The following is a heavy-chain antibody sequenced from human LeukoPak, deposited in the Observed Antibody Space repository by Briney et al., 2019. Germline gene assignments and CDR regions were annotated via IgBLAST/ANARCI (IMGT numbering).Heavy chain of an antibody. Sequence: SETLSLTCTVSGGSISSSSYYWGWIRQPPGKGLEWIGGSYYSGSTYYNPSLKSRVTISVDTSQNHFSLKLSSVTAADTAVYYCARVAQQCLSDWVYFVDYWGQGTLVTVSS. J-gene: IGHJ4*02. V-gene: IGHV4-39*02. CDR1: GGSISSSSYY. CDR3: ARVAQQCLSDWVYFVDY. CDR2: SYYSGST. D-gene: IGHD6-19*01.